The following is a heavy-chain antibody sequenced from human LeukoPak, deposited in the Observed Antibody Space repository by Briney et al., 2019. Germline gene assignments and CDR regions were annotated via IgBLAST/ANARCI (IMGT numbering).Heavy chain of an antibody. CDR1: GGSISSYY. Sequence: SETLSLTCNVSGGSISSYYWSWTRQPPGKGLEWIGYIYYTGSTNYNPSLKSRVTISVDTSKNQFSLKLSSVTAADTAVYYCARGIAVAGRRPFDSWGQGTLVTVSS. CDR2: IYYTGST. D-gene: IGHD6-19*01. V-gene: IGHV4-59*08. J-gene: IGHJ4*02. CDR3: ARGIAVAGRRPFDS.